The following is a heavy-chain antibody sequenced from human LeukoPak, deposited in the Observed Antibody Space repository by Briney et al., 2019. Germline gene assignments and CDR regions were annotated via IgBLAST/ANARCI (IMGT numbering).Heavy chain of an antibody. CDR3: ARTEYYDFWSGLSWFDP. Sequence: SVKVSCKASGGTFSSYAISWVRQAPGQGLEWMGGIIPIVGTANYAQKFQGRVTITADESTSTAYMELSSLRSEDTAVYYCARTEYYDFWSGLSWFDPWGQGTLVTVSS. J-gene: IGHJ5*02. V-gene: IGHV1-69*13. D-gene: IGHD3-3*01. CDR1: GGTFSSYA. CDR2: IIPIVGTA.